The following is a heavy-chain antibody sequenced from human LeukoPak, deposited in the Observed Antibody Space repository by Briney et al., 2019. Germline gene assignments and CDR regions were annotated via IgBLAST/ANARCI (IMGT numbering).Heavy chain of an antibody. CDR1: GGSISSYY. D-gene: IGHD3-22*01. V-gene: IGHV4-59*01. Sequence: SETLSLTCTVSGGSISSYYWSWIRQPPGKGLEWIGFIFYSGTTNYNPSLKSRVTMSVDTSKNQFSLKLSSVTAADTAVYYCARGGWNKFDYWGQGTLVTVSS. CDR2: IFYSGTT. J-gene: IGHJ4*02. CDR3: ARGGWNKFDY.